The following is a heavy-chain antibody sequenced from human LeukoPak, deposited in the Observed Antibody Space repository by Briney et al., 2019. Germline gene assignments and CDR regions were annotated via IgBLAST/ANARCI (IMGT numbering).Heavy chain of an antibody. Sequence: PGGSLRLSXAASGFTFSNYNMNWVRQAPGKGLEWVSSITSTSSYIYYADSVKGRFTISRDNAENSLYLQMNSLRAEDTAVYYCAKDLSLFGSGGVDYWGQGTLVTVSS. CDR3: AKDLSLFGSGGVDY. D-gene: IGHD3-10*01. V-gene: IGHV3-21*01. CDR1: GFTFSNYN. J-gene: IGHJ4*02. CDR2: ITSTSSYI.